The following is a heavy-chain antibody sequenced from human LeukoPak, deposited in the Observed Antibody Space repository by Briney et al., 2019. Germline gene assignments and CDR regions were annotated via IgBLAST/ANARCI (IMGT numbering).Heavy chain of an antibody. V-gene: IGHV1-8*01. CDR1: GYTFTTYD. CDR3: AVPVGQGYCDNTSCSSMDV. J-gene: IGHJ6*02. D-gene: IGHD2-2*01. CDR2: MNPNTGNT. Sequence: GASVKVSCKTSGYTFTTYDINRVRQATGQGLEWMGWMNPNTGNTGFAQKFLGRVSMTRDTSISTAYLELSNLRSEDTAVYFCAVPVGQGYCDNTSCSSMDVWGPGTTVTVS.